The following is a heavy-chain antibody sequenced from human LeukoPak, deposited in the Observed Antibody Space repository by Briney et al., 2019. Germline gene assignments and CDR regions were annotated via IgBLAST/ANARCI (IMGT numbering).Heavy chain of an antibody. CDR1: GGTFSSYA. Sequence: SCKASGGTFSSYAMHWVRQAPGKGLEWVAVISYDGSNKYYADSVKGRFTISRDNSKNTLYLQMNSLRAEDTAVYYCARDYTAMVKLDYWGQGTLVTVSS. CDR2: ISYDGSNK. V-gene: IGHV3-30-3*01. D-gene: IGHD5-18*01. J-gene: IGHJ4*02. CDR3: ARDYTAMVKLDY.